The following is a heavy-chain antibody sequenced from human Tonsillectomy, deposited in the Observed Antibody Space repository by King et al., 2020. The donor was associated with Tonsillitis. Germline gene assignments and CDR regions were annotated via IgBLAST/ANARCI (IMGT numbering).Heavy chain of an antibody. Sequence: VQLVESGGGLVQPGGSLRLSCAASGFTFSSSAMSWVRQAPGKGLEWVSGISGSDGGTFYADSVKGRFTISRENSKNTVSLQMNSLRAEDTAVYYCARDLGNYYDSSGYYFFHSWGQGTLVTVSS. D-gene: IGHD3-22*01. CDR3: ARDLGNYYDSSGYYFFHS. J-gene: IGHJ4*02. CDR1: GFTFSSSA. CDR2: ISGSDGGT. V-gene: IGHV3-23*04.